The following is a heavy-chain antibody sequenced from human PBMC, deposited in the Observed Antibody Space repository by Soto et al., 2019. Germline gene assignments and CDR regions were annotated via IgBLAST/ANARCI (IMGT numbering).Heavy chain of an antibody. V-gene: IGHV1-69*04. J-gene: IGHJ6*03. CDR1: GGTFSSYT. CDR2: IITILGIA. CDR3: AIDWEYSSGWYGEVSYYYYMDV. Sequence: GASVKVSCKASGGTFSSYTISWVRQAPGQGLEWMGRIITILGIANYAQKFQGRVTITADKSTSTAYMDLSSLRSEDTAVYYCAIDWEYSSGWYGEVSYYYYMDVWGKGTTVTVSS. D-gene: IGHD6-19*01.